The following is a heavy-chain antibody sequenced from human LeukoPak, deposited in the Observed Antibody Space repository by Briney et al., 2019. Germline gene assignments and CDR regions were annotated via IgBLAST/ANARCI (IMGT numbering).Heavy chain of an antibody. D-gene: IGHD6-6*01. CDR1: GFTFSSYG. Sequence: PGGSLRLSCAASGFTFSSYGMNWVRQAPGKGLEWVSYISSSSSNINYADSVKGRFTISRDNAKNSLYLQMNSLRAEDTAVYYCARGGAARPDYWGQGNLVTVSS. CDR3: ARGGAARPDY. J-gene: IGHJ4*02. V-gene: IGHV3-48*01. CDR2: ISSSSSNI.